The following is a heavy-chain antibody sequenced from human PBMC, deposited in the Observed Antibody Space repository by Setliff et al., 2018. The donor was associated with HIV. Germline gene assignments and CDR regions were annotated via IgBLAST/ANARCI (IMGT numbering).Heavy chain of an antibody. V-gene: IGHV3-43*01. Sequence: GGSLRLSCAASGFTFSSYWMTWVRQAPGKGLEWVSIISWDGGNTYYADSVKGRFTISRDNSKNSLYLQMNSLRTEDTALYYCVKNIGGYSSSSVFDYWGQGTLVTVSS. D-gene: IGHD6-6*01. CDR1: GFTFSSYW. CDR3: VKNIGGYSSSSVFDY. J-gene: IGHJ4*02. CDR2: ISWDGGNT.